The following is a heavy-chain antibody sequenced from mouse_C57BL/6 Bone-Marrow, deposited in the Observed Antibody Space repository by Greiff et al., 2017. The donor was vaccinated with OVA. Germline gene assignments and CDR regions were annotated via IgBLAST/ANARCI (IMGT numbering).Heavy chain of an antibody. V-gene: IGHV1-50*01. J-gene: IGHJ2*01. CDR2: IDPSDSTT. CDR1: GYTFTSYW. CDR3: AREDGISYADYFDY. Sequence: QVQLQQPGAELVKPGASVKLSCKASGYTFTSYWMQWVKQRPGQGLEWIGEIDPSDSTTNYNQKFKGKATLTVDTSSSTAYMQLSSLTSEDSAVYYCAREDGISYADYFDYWGQGTALTVTA. D-gene: IGHD1-1*01.